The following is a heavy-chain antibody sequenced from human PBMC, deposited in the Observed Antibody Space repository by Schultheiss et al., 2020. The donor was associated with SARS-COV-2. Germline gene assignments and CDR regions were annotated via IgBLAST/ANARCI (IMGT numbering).Heavy chain of an antibody. J-gene: IGHJ5*02. CDR3: AKAPSIGWDWFDP. V-gene: IGHV3-21*01. Sequence: GGSLRLSCAASGFTFSSYAMSWVRQAPGKGLEWVSAISSRGTYIYYADSVKGRFTISRDNAQNSLYLQMNSLRDEDTVVYYCAKAPSIGWDWFDPWGQGTLVTVSS. D-gene: IGHD6-19*01. CDR1: GFTFSSYA. CDR2: ISSRGTYI.